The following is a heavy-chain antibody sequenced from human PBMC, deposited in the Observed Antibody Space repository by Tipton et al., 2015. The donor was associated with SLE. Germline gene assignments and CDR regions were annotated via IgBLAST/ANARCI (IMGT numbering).Heavy chain of an antibody. CDR3: ARSYCSGGSCYLDY. Sequence: GLVKPSETLSLTCTVSGGSISSYYWSWIRQPPGKGLEWIGYIYYSGSTNYNPSLKSRVTISVDTSKNQFSLKLSSVTAADTAVYYCARSYCSGGSCYLDYWGQGTLVTVSS. D-gene: IGHD2-15*01. J-gene: IGHJ4*02. CDR1: GGSISSYY. CDR2: IYYSGST. V-gene: IGHV4-59*08.